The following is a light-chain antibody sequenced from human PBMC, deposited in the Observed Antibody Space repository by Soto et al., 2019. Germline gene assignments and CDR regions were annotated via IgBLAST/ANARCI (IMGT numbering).Light chain of an antibody. J-gene: IGKJ1*01. CDR3: QQYGTSHRT. Sequence: EIVMTQSPATLSVSPGERATLSCRASQSVSSNLAWYQQKPGQAPRLLIYDASNRATGIPDRFSGSGSGTDFTLTISRLEPEDLAVYYCQQYGTSHRTFGQGTKVDIK. CDR2: DAS. V-gene: IGKV3-20*01. CDR1: QSVSSN.